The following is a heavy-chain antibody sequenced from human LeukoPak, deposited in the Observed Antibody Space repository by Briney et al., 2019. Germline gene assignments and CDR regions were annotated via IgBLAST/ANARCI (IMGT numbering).Heavy chain of an antibody. CDR3: ARLVDTAMVENWFDP. CDR1: GYTFTIYW. D-gene: IGHD5-18*01. J-gene: IGHJ5*02. CDR2: IYPGDSKT. V-gene: IGHV5-51*01. Sequence: GESLKISCKGSGYTFTIYWIAWVRQMPGKGLEWMGIIYPGDSKTRYSPSFQGQVTISADKSVTTAYLQWSSLKASDTAMYFCARLVDTAMVENWFDPWGLGTLVTVSS.